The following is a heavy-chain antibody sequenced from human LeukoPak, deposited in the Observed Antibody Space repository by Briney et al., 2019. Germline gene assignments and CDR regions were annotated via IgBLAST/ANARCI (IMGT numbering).Heavy chain of an antibody. CDR1: GGSFSGYY. V-gene: IGHV4-34*01. D-gene: IGHD6-13*01. CDR2: INHSGST. CDR3: ARPARIVASGRYAFDF. Sequence: SETLSLTCAVYGGSFSGYYWSWIRQPPGKGLEWIGEINHSGSTNYNPSLKSRVTISVDTAKNQVSLKLSSVTAADTAVYYCARPARIVASGRYAFDFWGEGTLVTVSS. J-gene: IGHJ3*01.